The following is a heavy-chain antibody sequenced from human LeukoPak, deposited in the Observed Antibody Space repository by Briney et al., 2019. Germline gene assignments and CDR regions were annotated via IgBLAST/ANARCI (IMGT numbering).Heavy chain of an antibody. CDR1: GGTFSSYA. J-gene: IGHJ4*02. CDR2: IIPILGIA. D-gene: IGHD3-22*01. CDR3: ARDRGPYDSSLIDY. V-gene: IGHV1-69*04. Sequence: ASVKVSCKASGGTFSSYAISWVRQAPGQGREWMGRIIPILGIANYAQKFQGRVTITADKSTSTAYMELSSLRSEDTAVYYCARDRGPYDSSLIDYWGQGTLVTVSS.